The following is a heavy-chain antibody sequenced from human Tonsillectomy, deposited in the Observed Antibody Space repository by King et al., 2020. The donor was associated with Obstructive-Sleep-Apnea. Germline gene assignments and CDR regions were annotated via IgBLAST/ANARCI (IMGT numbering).Heavy chain of an antibody. CDR3: TSYCSGGSGTVFYYYAMDV. J-gene: IGHJ6*02. CDR2: IRSEFYGGAT. D-gene: IGHD2-15*01. CDR1: DFTFGDYA. V-gene: IGHV3-49*03. Sequence: VQLVESGGGLVQPGRSLRLSCTASDFTFGDYALSWFRQAPGKGLEWVGFIRSEFYGGATDYAASVKGRCTISRDDSKSIAHLQMNSLKTEATAVYYCTSYCSGGSGTVFYYYAMDVWGQGTTVTVSS.